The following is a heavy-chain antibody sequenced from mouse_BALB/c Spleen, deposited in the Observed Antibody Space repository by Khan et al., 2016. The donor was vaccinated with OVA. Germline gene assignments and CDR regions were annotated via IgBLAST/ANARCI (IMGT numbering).Heavy chain of an antibody. J-gene: IGHJ4*01. CDR3: ARCYYYGSSLYALDY. Sequence: DLVKPGASVKLSCKASGYTFTSYWINWIKQRPGQGLEWIGRIGPGSGSTSYNEMFKGKATLTVDTYSSIAYIQLSSLSSEDSAVYFCARCYYYGSSLYALDYWGQGTSVTVSS. CDR2: IGPGSGST. D-gene: IGHD1-1*01. V-gene: IGHV1S41*01. CDR1: GYTFTSYW.